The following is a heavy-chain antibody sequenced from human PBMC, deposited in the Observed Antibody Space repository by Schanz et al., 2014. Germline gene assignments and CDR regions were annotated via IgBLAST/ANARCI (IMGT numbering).Heavy chain of an antibody. CDR1: GGSFSAYY. CDR2: IYNSGKT. CDR3: ARVVLGGDAFDI. V-gene: IGHV4-59*10. D-gene: IGHD3-10*01. Sequence: QLHQWGAGLLKPSETLSLTCAVSGGSFSAYYWSWIRQPAGKGLEWIGRIYNSGKTNYNPSLESRVSMSVDTSKKQLSLKLKSVSAADTAVYYCARVVLGGDAFDIWGQGTMVTVSS. J-gene: IGHJ3*02.